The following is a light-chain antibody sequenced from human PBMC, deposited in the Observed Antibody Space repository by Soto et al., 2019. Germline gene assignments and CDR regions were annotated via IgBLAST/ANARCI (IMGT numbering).Light chain of an antibody. CDR1: ESLLHSDGKTY. J-gene: IGKJ5*01. CDR3: MQSIQVQIT. Sequence: EIVMTQTPLSLSVAPGQPASISCKSSESLLHSDGKTYLYWYLQKPGQPPHLLIYELCNRFSGVPDKFSGSGSGTDFTPNISRVEAEVVGVYYCMQSIQVQITVGQGKRLEIK. CDR2: ELC. V-gene: IGKV2D-29*01.